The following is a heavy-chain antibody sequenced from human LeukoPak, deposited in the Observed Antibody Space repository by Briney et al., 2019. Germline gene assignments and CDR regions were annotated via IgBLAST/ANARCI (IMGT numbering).Heavy chain of an antibody. CDR3: AGERGEEYSSGWYKTNFFYN. CDR1: GGSISSSSYY. Sequence: IPSETLSLTCTVSGGSISSSSYYWAWIRQPPGKGLEWIATGDYSGGTYYNPSLESRVAISADMSKNQISLQLTSVTGADTAVYYCAGERGEEYSSGWYKTNFFYNWGQGIRVTVSS. CDR2: GDYSGGT. V-gene: IGHV4-39*07. D-gene: IGHD6-19*01. J-gene: IGHJ4*02.